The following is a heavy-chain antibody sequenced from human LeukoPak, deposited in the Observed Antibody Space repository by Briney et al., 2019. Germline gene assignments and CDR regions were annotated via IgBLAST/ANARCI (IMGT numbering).Heavy chain of an antibody. CDR2: INPNSGGT. D-gene: IGHD4-17*01. Sequence: GASVKVSCKASGYTFTGYYMHWVRQAPGQGLEWMGWINPNSGGTNYAQKFQGRVTMTRDTSISTAYMELSRLRSDDTAVYYCARCNDYGDSFFDYWGQGTLVTASS. CDR1: GYTFTGYY. CDR3: ARCNDYGDSFFDY. V-gene: IGHV1-2*02. J-gene: IGHJ4*02.